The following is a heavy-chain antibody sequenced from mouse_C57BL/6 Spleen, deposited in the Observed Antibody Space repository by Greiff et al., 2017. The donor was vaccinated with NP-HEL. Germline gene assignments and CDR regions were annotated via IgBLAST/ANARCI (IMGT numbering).Heavy chain of an antibody. Sequence: VQLQQSGAELVRPGTSVKVSCKASGYAFTNYLIEWVKQRPGQGLEWIGVINPGSGGTNYNEKFKGKATLTADKSSSTAYMQLSSLTSEDSAVYLCARELGDFDYWGQGTTLTVSS. CDR2: INPGSGGT. V-gene: IGHV1-54*01. D-gene: IGHD4-1*01. CDR3: ARELGDFDY. J-gene: IGHJ2*01. CDR1: GYAFTNYL.